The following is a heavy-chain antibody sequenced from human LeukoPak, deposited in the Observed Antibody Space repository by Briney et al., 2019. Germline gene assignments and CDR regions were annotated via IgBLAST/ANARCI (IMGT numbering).Heavy chain of an antibody. D-gene: IGHD3-22*01. V-gene: IGHV3-30*03. CDR1: GFTFSSYG. Sequence: GRSLRLSCAASGFTFSSYGIHWVRQAPGQGLEWVAAISYDGSNKYYADSVKGRFTISRDNSKNTLYLQMNSLRAEDTAVYYCAITCDSSGYSFDYWGQGTLVTVSS. CDR3: AITCDSSGYSFDY. J-gene: IGHJ4*02. CDR2: ISYDGSNK.